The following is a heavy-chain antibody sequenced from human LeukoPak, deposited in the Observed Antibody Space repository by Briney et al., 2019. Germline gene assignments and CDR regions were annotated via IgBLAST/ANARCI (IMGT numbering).Heavy chain of an antibody. Sequence: GGSLRLSCAVSGFTFSTEAMTWVRQAPGKGLEWVSAISGSGGSTYYADSVKGRFTISRDNSKNTLYLQMNSLRAEDTAVYYCAKDNDFWSGFGDAFDIWGQGTMVTVSS. D-gene: IGHD3-3*01. V-gene: IGHV3-23*01. CDR3: AKDNDFWSGFGDAFDI. J-gene: IGHJ3*02. CDR1: GFTFSTEA. CDR2: ISGSGGST.